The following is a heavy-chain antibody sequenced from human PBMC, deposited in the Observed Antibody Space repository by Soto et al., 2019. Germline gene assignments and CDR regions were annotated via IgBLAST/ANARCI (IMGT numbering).Heavy chain of an antibody. Sequence: SETLSLTCTVSGGSISDDYWSWIRQPPGKTLEWIGFTGNTNYSPSLKSRVTISVDTSKNQFSLKLSSVTAADTAVYYCASQDGAVAGKLAFDIWGQGTMVTVSS. J-gene: IGHJ3*02. CDR3: ASQDGAVAGKLAFDI. V-gene: IGHV4-59*08. CDR1: GGSISDDY. CDR2: TGNT. D-gene: IGHD6-19*01.